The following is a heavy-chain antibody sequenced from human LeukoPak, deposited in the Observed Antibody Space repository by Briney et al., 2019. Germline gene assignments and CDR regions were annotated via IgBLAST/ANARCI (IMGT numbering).Heavy chain of an antibody. CDR2: INPSGGST. CDR3: ARGVYYYDSSGYDAFDI. V-gene: IGHV1-46*01. D-gene: IGHD3-22*01. Sequence: ASVKVSCKASGYTFTSYYMHWVRQAPGQGLEWMGIINPSGGSTNYAQKFQGRVTITADKSTSTAYMELSSLRSEDTAVYYCARGVYYYDSSGYDAFDIWGQGTMVTVSS. J-gene: IGHJ3*02. CDR1: GYTFTSYY.